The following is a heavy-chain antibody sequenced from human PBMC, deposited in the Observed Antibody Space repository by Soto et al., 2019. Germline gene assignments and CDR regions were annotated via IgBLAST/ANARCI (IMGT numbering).Heavy chain of an antibody. D-gene: IGHD3-10*01. CDR1: GGSISSGGYY. Sequence: PSETLSLTCTVSGGSISSGGYYWSWIRQHPGKGLEWIGYIYYSGSTYYNPSLKSRVTISVDTSKNQFSLKLSSVTAADTAVYYCARSSRILWFGELPAFDPWGQGTLVTVSS. CDR2: IYYSGST. J-gene: IGHJ5*02. CDR3: ARSSRILWFGELPAFDP. V-gene: IGHV4-31*03.